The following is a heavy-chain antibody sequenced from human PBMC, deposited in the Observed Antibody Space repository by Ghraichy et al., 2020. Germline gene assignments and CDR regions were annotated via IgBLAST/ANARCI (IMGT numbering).Heavy chain of an antibody. CDR3: AKDRTSWGPPFSDY. Sequence: GGSLRLSCAASGFTFSSYAISWVRQAPGKGLEWVSSISGAGSTYYAESVKGRFTISRDNSKNTLFLEMNSLRAADTAVYYCAKDRTSWGPPFSDYWGQGTLVTVSS. D-gene: IGHD7-27*01. V-gene: IGHV3-23*01. J-gene: IGHJ4*02. CDR2: ISGAGST. CDR1: GFTFSSYA.